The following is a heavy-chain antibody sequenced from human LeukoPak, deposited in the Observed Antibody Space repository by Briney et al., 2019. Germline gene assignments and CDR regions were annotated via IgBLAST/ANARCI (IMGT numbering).Heavy chain of an antibody. J-gene: IGHJ6*03. Sequence: GESLKISCKGSGYSFTSYWIGWVRQMPGKGLEWMGIIYPGDSDTRYSPSFQGQVTISADTSISTAYLQWSSLKASDTAMYYCAGVVVAANYYYYMDVWGKGTTVTVSS. CDR1: GYSFTSYW. CDR2: IYPGDSDT. V-gene: IGHV5-51*01. D-gene: IGHD2-15*01. CDR3: AGVVVAANYYYYMDV.